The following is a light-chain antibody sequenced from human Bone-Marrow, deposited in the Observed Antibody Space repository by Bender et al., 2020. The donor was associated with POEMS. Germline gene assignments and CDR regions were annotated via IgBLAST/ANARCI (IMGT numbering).Light chain of an antibody. V-gene: IGLV1-44*01. J-gene: IGLJ2*01. Sequence: QSVLTQPPSASATPGQRVTISCSRSASDRGTTPINWYQHLPGTAPKLIIYNSDQRPSGVPDRFSGSMSGTSASLAISGLHSGGEAGYYWVAWDDPLNGWVFGGGTKLTVL. CDR2: NSD. CDR1: ASDRGTTP. CDR3: VAWDDPLNGWV.